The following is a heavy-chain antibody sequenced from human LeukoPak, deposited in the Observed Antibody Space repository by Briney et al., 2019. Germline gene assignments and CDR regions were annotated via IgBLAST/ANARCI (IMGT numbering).Heavy chain of an antibody. J-gene: IGHJ4*02. CDR2: IYYSGST. V-gene: IGHV4-59*11. CDR1: GGSISSHY. D-gene: IGHD3-22*01. CDR3: AKDTYDSRGYYPWDH. Sequence: PSETLSLTCTVSGGSISSHYWSRIRQPPGKGLEWIGYIYYSGSTNYNPSLKSRVTISVDTSRNQFSLKLTSVTVADTAVYYCAKDTYDSRGYYPWDHWGQGTLVTVSS.